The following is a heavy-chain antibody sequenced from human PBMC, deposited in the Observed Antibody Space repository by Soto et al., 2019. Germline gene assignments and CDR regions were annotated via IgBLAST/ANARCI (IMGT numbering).Heavy chain of an antibody. D-gene: IGHD3-9*01. V-gene: IGHV3-23*01. J-gene: IGHJ4*02. CDR1: GFTFSSYA. CDR2: ISGSGGST. Sequence: EVQLLESGGGLVQPGGSLRLSCAASGFTFSSYAMSWVRQAPGKGLEWVSAISGSGGSTYYADSVKGRFTISRDNSKNTLYLQMNSLRAEDTAVYYCAKLESRDYDILTSPHPFDYWGQGTLVTVSS. CDR3: AKLESRDYDILTSPHPFDY.